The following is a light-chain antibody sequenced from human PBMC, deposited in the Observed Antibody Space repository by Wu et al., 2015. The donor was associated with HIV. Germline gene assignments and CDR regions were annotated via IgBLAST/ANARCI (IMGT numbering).Light chain of an antibody. V-gene: IGKV3-20*01. CDR2: GAS. CDR3: QQYGSSPYT. CDR1: QSVSSSY. J-gene: IGKJ2*01. Sequence: EIVLTQSPGTLSLSPGERATLSCRASQSVSSSYVAWYQQKSGQAPRLFIYGASSRAAGIPDRFRGSGSGTDFTLTISGPEPEDSAVYYCQQYGSSPYTFGQGTKLEIK.